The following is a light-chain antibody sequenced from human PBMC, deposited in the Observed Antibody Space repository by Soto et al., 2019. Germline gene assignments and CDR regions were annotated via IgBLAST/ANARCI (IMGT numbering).Light chain of an antibody. CDR3: QQRTRWPMT. CDR2: DGS. Sequence: VLTQSPGTLSLSPWERATLSCRASQPITRTYLAWYQQKPGQAPRLLIYDGSKRAAGVPDRISGDGSGTDDTLTISSLENEDFAVDYCQQRTRWPMTCGQGTRLEIK. CDR1: QPITRTY. J-gene: IGKJ5*01. V-gene: IGKV3D-20*02.